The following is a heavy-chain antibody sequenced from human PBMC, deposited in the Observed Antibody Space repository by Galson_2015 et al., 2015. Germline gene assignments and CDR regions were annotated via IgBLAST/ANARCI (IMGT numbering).Heavy chain of an antibody. V-gene: IGHV3-53*01. CDR2: IYSGGST. CDR1: GFTVSSNY. CDR3: AGSAVVTPYLDK. J-gene: IGHJ4*02. D-gene: IGHD4-23*01. Sequence: SLRLSCAASGFTVSSNYMTWVRQAPGKGLEWVSVIYSGGSTYYADSVKGRFTISRDNSKNTLFLQINSLRAEDTAVYYCAGSAVVTPYLDKWGQGTLVTVSS.